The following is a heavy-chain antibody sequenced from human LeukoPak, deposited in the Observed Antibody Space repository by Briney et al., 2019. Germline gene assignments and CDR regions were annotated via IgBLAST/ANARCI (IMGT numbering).Heavy chain of an antibody. Sequence: ASVKVSFKASGYTFTDYYMHWVRQAPGQGLEWMGWINPNSGGTNYAQKFQGRVTMTRDTSISTAYMELSRLRSDDTAVYYCAGDVGATNWFDPWGQGTLVTVSS. CDR1: GYTFTDYY. CDR3: AGDVGATNWFDP. J-gene: IGHJ5*02. V-gene: IGHV1-2*02. CDR2: INPNSGGT. D-gene: IGHD1-26*01.